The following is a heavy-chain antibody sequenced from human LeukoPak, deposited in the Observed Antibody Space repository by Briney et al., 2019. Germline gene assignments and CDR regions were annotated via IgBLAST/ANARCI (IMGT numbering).Heavy chain of an antibody. J-gene: IGHJ4*02. D-gene: IGHD5-24*01. CDR2: IHSSGSA. Sequence: SETLSLTCTVSGASLNDYYWSWIRQPPGKALEWIGFIHSSGSANSNPSLTSRVTISIDTSKNQFSLNLRSPTAAGTAVYFCASGAADGYNFGFDYWGQGTLAAVSS. CDR1: GASLNDYY. V-gene: IGHV4-59*12. CDR3: ASGAADGYNFGFDY.